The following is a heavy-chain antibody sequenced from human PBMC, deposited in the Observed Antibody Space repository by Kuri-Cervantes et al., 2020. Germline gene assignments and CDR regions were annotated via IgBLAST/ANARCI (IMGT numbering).Heavy chain of an antibody. CDR3: ARASIAARWFDP. CDR1: GFTFGAYT. J-gene: IGHJ5*02. CDR2: ISSSGSTI. V-gene: IGHV3-11*04. Sequence: GESLKISCTVSGFTFGAYTMSWIRQAPGKGLEWVSYISSSGSTIYYADSVKGRFTISRDNAKNSLYLQMNSLRAEDTAVYYCARASIAARWFDPWGQGTLVTVSS. D-gene: IGHD6-6*01.